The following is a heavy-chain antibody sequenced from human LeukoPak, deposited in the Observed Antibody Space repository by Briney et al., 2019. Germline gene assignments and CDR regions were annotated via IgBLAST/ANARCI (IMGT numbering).Heavy chain of an antibody. Sequence: SETLSFTCAVYGGSFSGYYWSWIRQPPGKGLELIGEINHSRSTNYNPSLKSRVTISVDTSKNQFSLKLSSVTAPDTAVYYCATLSHYYYYYMDVWGKGTTVTVSS. V-gene: IGHV4-34*01. CDR2: INHSRST. CDR3: ATLSHYYYYYMDV. CDR1: GGSFSGYY. J-gene: IGHJ6*03.